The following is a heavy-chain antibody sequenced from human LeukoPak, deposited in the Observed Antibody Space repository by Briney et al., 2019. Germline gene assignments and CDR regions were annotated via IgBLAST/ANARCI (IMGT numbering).Heavy chain of an antibody. CDR3: AHRRYGSGSYYFDY. CDR1: GFSLSTSGVG. J-gene: IGHJ4*02. D-gene: IGHD3-10*01. Sequence: SGPTLVKPTQTLTLTCTFSGFSLSTSGVGVGWIRQPPGKALEWLALIYWVDDKRYSPSLKSRLTITKDTSKNQVVLTMTNMDPVDTATYYCAHRRYGSGSYYFDYWGQGTLVTVSS. V-gene: IGHV2-5*02. CDR2: IYWVDDK.